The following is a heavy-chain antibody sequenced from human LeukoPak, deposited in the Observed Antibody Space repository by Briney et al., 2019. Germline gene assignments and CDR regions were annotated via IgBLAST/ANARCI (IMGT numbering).Heavy chain of an antibody. CDR2: IKQGGSEK. J-gene: IGHJ4*02. CDR1: GFTFSSYW. V-gene: IGHV3-7*01. Sequence: AGGSLRLSGAASGFTFSSYWRSWVRQAPGKGLEWVANIKQGGSEKYYVDSVKGRFTISRDNAKNSLYLQMNSLRAEDTAVYYCARDHGIAVAGTFDYWGQGTLVTVSS. D-gene: IGHD6-19*01. CDR3: ARDHGIAVAGTFDY.